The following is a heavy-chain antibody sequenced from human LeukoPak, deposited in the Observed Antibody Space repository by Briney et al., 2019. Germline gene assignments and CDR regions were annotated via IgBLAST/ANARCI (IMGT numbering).Heavy chain of an antibody. CDR3: ARDLGYCSGFTCYYYGMDV. CDR1: GFTFSSYT. V-gene: IGHV3-21*01. D-gene: IGHD2-15*01. J-gene: IGHJ6*02. Sequence: PGGSLRLSCAASGFTFSSYTMNWVRQAPGKGLEWVSSITSSGSYIYFADSLKGRFTISRDNAKNALYLQMNSLGAEDTAVYYCARDLGYCSGFTCYYYGMDVWGQGTTVTVSS. CDR2: ITSSGSYI.